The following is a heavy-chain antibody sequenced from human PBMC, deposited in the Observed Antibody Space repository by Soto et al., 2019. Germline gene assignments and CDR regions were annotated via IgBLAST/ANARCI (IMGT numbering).Heavy chain of an antibody. V-gene: IGHV3-21*01. J-gene: IGHJ4*02. CDR1: GFTFSIYT. CDR2: ISDTSSHI. Sequence: GGSLRLSCAASGFTFSIYTMTWVRQAPGKGLEWVSSISDTSSHIYYSDSVEGRFTVSRDNAKNSLYLQVNSLRAEDTAVYYCARDRSGGSGYFDYWGQGTLVTVSS. D-gene: IGHD2-15*01. CDR3: ARDRSGGSGYFDY.